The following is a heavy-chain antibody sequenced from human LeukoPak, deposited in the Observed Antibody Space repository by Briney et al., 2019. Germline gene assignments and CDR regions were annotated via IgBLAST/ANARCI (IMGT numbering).Heavy chain of an antibody. CDR2: IYITGST. D-gene: IGHD3-22*01. V-gene: IGHV4-4*07. J-gene: IGHJ4*02. CDR3: ARVHYYDNSGYWFFDY. Sequence: SETLSLTCTVSGGSISSYYWSWIRQPAGKGLEWIGRIYITGSTNYNPSLKSRVSMPLDTSKNQLSLKLSSVTAADTAVYYCARVHYYDNSGYWFFDYWGQGTLVTVSS. CDR1: GGSISSYY.